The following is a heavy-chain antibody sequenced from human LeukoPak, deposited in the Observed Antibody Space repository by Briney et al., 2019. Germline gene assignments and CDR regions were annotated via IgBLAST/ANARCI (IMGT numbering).Heavy chain of an antibody. Sequence: GGSLRLSCAASGFTFNNYAMSWVRQAPGKGLEWVSAISGSGGSTYYADSVKGRFTVSRDNSTDTLYLQMNSLRAEDTAVHYCAKAAWNNWFDPWGQGTLVTVSS. J-gene: IGHJ5*02. V-gene: IGHV3-23*01. D-gene: IGHD1-1*01. CDR3: AKAAWNNWFDP. CDR1: GFTFNNYA. CDR2: ISGSGGST.